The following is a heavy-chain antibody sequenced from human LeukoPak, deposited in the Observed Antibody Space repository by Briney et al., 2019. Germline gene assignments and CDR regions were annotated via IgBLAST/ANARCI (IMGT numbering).Heavy chain of an antibody. CDR3: ARRRTYYDFWSGYKLYQYYFDY. V-gene: IGHV4-4*02. Sequence: SETLSLTCAVSGGSISSSNWWSWVRQPPGKGLEWIGEIYHSGSTNYNPSLKSRVTISVDTSKNQFSLKLSSVTAADTAVYYCARRRTYYDFWSGYKLYQYYFDYWGQGTLVTVSS. D-gene: IGHD3-3*01. CDR1: GGSISSSNW. CDR2: IYHSGST. J-gene: IGHJ4*02.